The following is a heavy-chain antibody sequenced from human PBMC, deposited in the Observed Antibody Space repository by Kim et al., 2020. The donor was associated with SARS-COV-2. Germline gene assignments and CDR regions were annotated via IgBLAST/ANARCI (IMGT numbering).Heavy chain of an antibody. CDR2: IIPIFCTA. Sequence: SVKVSCKASGGTFSSYAISWVRQAPGQGLEWMGGIIPIFCTANYAQKFQGRVTITADESTSTAYMEMRSLRSEDTAVYYCASHLGELSLHFYYFDYWGQGTRVTGS. J-gene: IGHJ4*02. CDR3: ASHLGELSLHFYYFDY. V-gene: IGHV1-69*13. D-gene: IGHD3-16*02. CDR1: GGTFSSYA.